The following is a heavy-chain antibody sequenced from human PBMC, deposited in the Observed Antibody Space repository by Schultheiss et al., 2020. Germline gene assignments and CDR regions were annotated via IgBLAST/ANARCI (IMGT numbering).Heavy chain of an antibody. CDR2: ISSRSSTI. Sequence: WGSLRISWAASGFTFSSDIMNWVRQAPGKGLEWVSYISSRSSTIYYADSVKGRFTISRDNAQISLYLQMNSLRAEDTAVYYCARERRDLTVTTTGDYYYYYMDVWGKGTTVTVSS. V-gene: IGHV3-48*04. CDR1: GFTFSSDI. CDR3: ARERRDLTVTTTGDYYYYYMDV. D-gene: IGHD4-17*01. J-gene: IGHJ6*03.